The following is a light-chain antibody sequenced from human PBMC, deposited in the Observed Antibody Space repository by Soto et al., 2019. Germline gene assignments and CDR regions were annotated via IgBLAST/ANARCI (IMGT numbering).Light chain of an antibody. CDR1: QNISHF. CDR3: QQSYRSPLN. V-gene: IGKV1-39*01. J-gene: IGKJ3*01. Sequence: DIQMTQSPLSLSASVGESVTITCWASQNISHFLNWYQQKPGKPPRLLIFGTSNLQSGVPSRFRGSRSETDFSLTISGLKPEDFSTYICQQSYRSPLNFGPGTRVA. CDR2: GTS.